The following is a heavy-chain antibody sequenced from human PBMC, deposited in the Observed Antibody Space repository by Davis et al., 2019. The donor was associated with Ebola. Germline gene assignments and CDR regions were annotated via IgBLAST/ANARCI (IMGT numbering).Heavy chain of an antibody. CDR3: ARVRGGIRYSGYDSVGWNYYYGMDV. V-gene: IGHV4-59*08. Sequence: MPSETLSLTCTVSGGSISSYYWSWIRQPPGKGLEWIGYIYYSGSTNYNPSLKSRVTISVDTSKNQFSLKLSSVTAADTAVYYCARVRGGIRYSGYDSVGWNYYYGMDVWGQGTTVTVSS. J-gene: IGHJ6*02. CDR2: IYYSGST. D-gene: IGHD5-12*01. CDR1: GGSISSYY.